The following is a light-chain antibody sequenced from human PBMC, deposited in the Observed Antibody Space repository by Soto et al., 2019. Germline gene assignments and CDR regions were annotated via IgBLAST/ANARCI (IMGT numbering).Light chain of an antibody. Sequence: QSALTQPASVSGSPGQSITISCTGTSSDVGSYNLVSWYQQHPGKAPKLMIYEGSKRPSGVSNRFSGSKSGNTASLTISGLQAEDEADYYCCSYAGSSTWVVGGGTKRTVL. V-gene: IGLV2-23*01. J-gene: IGLJ3*02. CDR1: SSDVGSYNL. CDR2: EGS. CDR3: CSYAGSSTWV.